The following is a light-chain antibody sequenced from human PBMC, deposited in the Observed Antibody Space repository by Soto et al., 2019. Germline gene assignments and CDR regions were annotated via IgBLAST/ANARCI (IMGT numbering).Light chain of an antibody. J-gene: IGKJ1*01. CDR1: QDISNY. Sequence: DIQMTQSPSSLSASVGDRVTITCQARQDISNYLNWYQQKPGKAPKLLIYDASNLEPGVPSRFSGSGSGTDFTFTISSLQPEDIATYYCQQYDNLSWTFGQGTKVEIK. V-gene: IGKV1-33*01. CDR2: DAS. CDR3: QQYDNLSWT.